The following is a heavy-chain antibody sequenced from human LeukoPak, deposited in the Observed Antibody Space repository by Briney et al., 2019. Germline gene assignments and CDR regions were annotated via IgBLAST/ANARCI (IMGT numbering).Heavy chain of an antibody. CDR2: IYYSGST. D-gene: IGHD6-6*01. CDR3: ARLISLRIAARHFDY. Sequence: SETLSLTCTVSGGSISSSSYYWGWIRQPPGKGLEWIGSIYYSGSTYYNPSLKSRVTISVDTSKNQFSLKLSSVTAADTVVYYCARLISLRIAARHFDYWGQGTLVTVS. V-gene: IGHV4-39*01. J-gene: IGHJ4*02. CDR1: GGSISSSSYY.